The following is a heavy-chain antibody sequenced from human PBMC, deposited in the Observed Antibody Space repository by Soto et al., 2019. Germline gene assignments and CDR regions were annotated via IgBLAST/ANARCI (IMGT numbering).Heavy chain of an antibody. CDR2: INSDGSST. J-gene: IGHJ5*02. V-gene: IGHV3-74*01. Sequence: EVQLVESGGGLVQPGGSLRLSCAASGFTFSSYWMHWVRQAPGKGLVWVSRINSDGSSTSYAGSVKGRFTISRDNAKNTLYLQMNSLRAADTAVYYCARVPTLLVPAAPLTWGQGTLVTVSS. CDR1: GFTFSSYW. D-gene: IGHD2-2*01. CDR3: ARVPTLLVPAAPLT.